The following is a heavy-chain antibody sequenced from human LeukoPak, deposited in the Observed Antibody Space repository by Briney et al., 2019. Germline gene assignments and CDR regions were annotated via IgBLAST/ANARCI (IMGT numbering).Heavy chain of an antibody. D-gene: IGHD5-12*01. CDR2: IWYDGSNK. V-gene: IGHV3-33*06. CDR3: AKTAGRHSGHDLDY. CDR1: GFTFSSYG. Sequence: TGRSLRLSCAASGFTFSSYGMHWVRQAPGKGLEWVAVIWYDGSNKYYADSVKGRFTISRDNSKNTLYLQMNSLRAEDTAVYYCAKTAGRHSGHDLDYWGQGTLVTVSS. J-gene: IGHJ4*02.